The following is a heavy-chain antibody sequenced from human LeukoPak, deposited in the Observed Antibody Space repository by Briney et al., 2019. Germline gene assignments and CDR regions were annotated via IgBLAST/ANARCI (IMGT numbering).Heavy chain of an antibody. CDR2: IIPIFGTA. CDR3: ARDRARGYSYGVRGNFDP. V-gene: IGHV1-69*13. CDR1: GGTFSSYA. Sequence: ASVKVSCKASGGTFSSYAISWVRQAPGQGLEWMGGIIPIFGTANYAQKFQGRVTITADESTSTAYMELSSLRSDDTAVYYCARDRARGYSYGVRGNFDPWGQGTLVTVSS. D-gene: IGHD5-18*01. J-gene: IGHJ5*02.